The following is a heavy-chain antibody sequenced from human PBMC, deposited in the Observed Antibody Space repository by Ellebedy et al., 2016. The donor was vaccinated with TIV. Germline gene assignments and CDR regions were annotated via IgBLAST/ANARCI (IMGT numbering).Heavy chain of an antibody. Sequence: GGSLRLSCAASGFTFSRYWMNWVRQAPGKGLEWVANIKQDGSEKYYVDSVKGRLTISRDNAKNSLYLQMNSLRAEDTAVYYCARDEGYYYYGMDGWGQGTTVTVSS. CDR2: IKQDGSEK. J-gene: IGHJ6*02. V-gene: IGHV3-7*01. CDR1: GFTFSRYW. CDR3: ARDEGYYYYGMDG.